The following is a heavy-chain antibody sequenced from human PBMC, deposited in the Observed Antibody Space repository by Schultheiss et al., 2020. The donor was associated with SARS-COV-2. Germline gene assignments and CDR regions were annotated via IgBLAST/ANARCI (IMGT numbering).Heavy chain of an antibody. CDR2: IYYSGST. D-gene: IGHD3-16*01. CDR3: ASPSALGSYSYYFDY. Sequence: SQTLSLTCTVSGGSISSSSYYWGWIRQPPGKGLEWIGSIYYSGSTYYNPSLKSRVTISVDTSKNQFSLQLSSVTAADTAVYYCASPSALGSYSYYFDYWGQGTLVTVSS. J-gene: IGHJ4*02. CDR1: GGSISSSSYY. V-gene: IGHV4-39*01.